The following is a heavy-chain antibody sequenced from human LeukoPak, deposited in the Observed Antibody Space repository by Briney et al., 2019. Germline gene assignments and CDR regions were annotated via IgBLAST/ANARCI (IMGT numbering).Heavy chain of an antibody. CDR2: ISSSSSTI. CDR3: ARDPVPHCSGGSCYSFNWFDP. J-gene: IGHJ5*02. CDR1: GFTFSSYS. Sequence: PGGSLRLSCAASGFTFSSYSMNWVRQAPGKGLEWVSYISSSSSTIYYADSVKGRFTISRDNAKNSLYLQMNSLRAEDTAVYYCARDPVPHCSGGSCYSFNWFDPWGQGTLVTVSS. V-gene: IGHV3-48*01. D-gene: IGHD2-15*01.